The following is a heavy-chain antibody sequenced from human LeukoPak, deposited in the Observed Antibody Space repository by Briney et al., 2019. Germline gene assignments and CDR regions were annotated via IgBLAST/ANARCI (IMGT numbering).Heavy chain of an antibody. D-gene: IGHD2-15*01. V-gene: IGHV4-59*01. CDR3: VRASVESGGAFDI. CDR1: GGSISTDY. Sequence: PSETLPLTCTVSGGSISTDYWSWIRQPPGKGLDWIGYVSFGGGTNYNPSLKSRVITSADTSKNQFSLNLTSVTAADTAVYYCVRASVESGGAFDIWGQGTMVTVSS. J-gene: IGHJ3*02. CDR2: VSFGGGT.